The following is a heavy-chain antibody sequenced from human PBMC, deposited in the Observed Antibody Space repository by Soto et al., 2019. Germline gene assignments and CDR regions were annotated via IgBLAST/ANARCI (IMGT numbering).Heavy chain of an antibody. CDR3: AQTTGWPGFDY. CDR2: IYNGERT. Sequence: QVHLQESGPGLVKPSETMSLTCTASGASIRNFYWNWVRQFPGKGLEWIGHIYNGERTNYNPSLKXXVTISVDSSKTQFSPKLSSVTVADTAVYYCAQTTGWPGFDYWGQGTLVAVSS. V-gene: IGHV4-59*01. CDR1: GASIRNFY. J-gene: IGHJ4*02. D-gene: IGHD6-19*01.